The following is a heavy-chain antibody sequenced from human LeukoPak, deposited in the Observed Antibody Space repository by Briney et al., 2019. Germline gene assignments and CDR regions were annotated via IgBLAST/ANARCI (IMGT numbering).Heavy chain of an antibody. CDR1: GFTFSNAW. D-gene: IGHD6-19*01. Sequence: GGSLRLSCAAPGFTFSNAWMSWVRQAPGKGLEWVGRIKSKTDGGTTDYAAPVKGRFTISRDDSKNTLYLQMNSLKTEDTAVYYCAKTRPYSSGWYYFDYWGQGTLVTVSS. CDR2: IKSKTDGGTT. J-gene: IGHJ4*02. CDR3: AKTRPYSSGWYYFDY. V-gene: IGHV3-15*01.